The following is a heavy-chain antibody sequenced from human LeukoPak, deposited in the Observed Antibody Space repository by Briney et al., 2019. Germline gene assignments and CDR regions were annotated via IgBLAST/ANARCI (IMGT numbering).Heavy chain of an antibody. Sequence: ASVKVSCKASGYTFNRYAISWVRQAPGQGLEWMGWISAYNGNTNYAQKLQGRVTMTTDTSTTTAYMELRSLRSDDTAVYYCARRLYGDYFFDYWGQGTLVTVSS. CDR1: GYTFNRYA. V-gene: IGHV1-18*01. J-gene: IGHJ4*02. CDR2: ISAYNGNT. CDR3: ARRLYGDYFFDY. D-gene: IGHD4-17*01.